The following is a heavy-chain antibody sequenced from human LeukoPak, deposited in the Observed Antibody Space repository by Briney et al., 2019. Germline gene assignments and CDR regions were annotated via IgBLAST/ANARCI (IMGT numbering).Heavy chain of an antibody. V-gene: IGHV4-38-2*02. CDR2: IYHSGST. CDR3: AREASSSWYANFDY. D-gene: IGHD6-13*01. CDR1: GYSISSGYY. J-gene: IGHJ4*02. Sequence: PSETLSLTCAVSGYSISSGYYWGWIRQPPGKGLEWIGSIYHSGSTYYNPSLKSRVTISVDTSKNQFSLKLSSVTAADTAVYYCAREASSSWYANFDYWGQGTLVTVSS.